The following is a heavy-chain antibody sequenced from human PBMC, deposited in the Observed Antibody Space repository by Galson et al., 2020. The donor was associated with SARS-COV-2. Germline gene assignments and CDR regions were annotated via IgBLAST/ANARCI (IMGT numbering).Heavy chain of an antibody. Sequence: GESLKTSCKGSGYSFTNYWIGWGRPMPGKGLGLVWIIYPGDYDTRYSPSLHSHATITANKSISTAYLQWSSLKASDTAMYYCARAAANYYGSGGLGIDYWGQGTLVTVSS. CDR3: ARAAANYYGSGGLGIDY. V-gene: IGHV5-51*01. CDR1: GYSFTNYW. CDR2: IYPGDYDT. D-gene: IGHD3-22*01. J-gene: IGHJ4*02.